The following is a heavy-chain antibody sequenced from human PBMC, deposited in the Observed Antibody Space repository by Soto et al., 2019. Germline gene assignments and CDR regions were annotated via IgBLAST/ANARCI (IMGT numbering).Heavy chain of an antibody. V-gene: IGHV1-3*01. Sequence: QVQLVQSGAEVKKPGASVKVSCKASGYTFTSYAMHWVRQAPGHRLEWMGWINAGNGNTKYSQKFQGRVTITRDTSASTAYMELSSLRSEDTAVYYCARSRGGLSSGQLWGQGTLVTVSS. CDR1: GYTFTSYA. CDR2: INAGNGNT. CDR3: ARSRGGLSSGQL. J-gene: IGHJ4*02. D-gene: IGHD6-19*01.